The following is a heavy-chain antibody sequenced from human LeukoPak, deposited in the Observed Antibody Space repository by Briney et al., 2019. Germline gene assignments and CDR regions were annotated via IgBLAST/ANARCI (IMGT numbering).Heavy chain of an antibody. J-gene: IGHJ6*02. V-gene: IGHV4-39*07. CDR3: ARDRPPFDFDV. Sequence: PSETLSLTCTVSGGSISSSRYYWGWIRQPPGKGLEWIASIFYSGSTYYNPSLKSRLTISVDTSKNQFSLRLSSVTAADTAVYYCARDRPPFDFDVWGQGTTVTVSS. CDR2: IFYSGST. D-gene: IGHD3-3*01. CDR1: GGSISSSRYY.